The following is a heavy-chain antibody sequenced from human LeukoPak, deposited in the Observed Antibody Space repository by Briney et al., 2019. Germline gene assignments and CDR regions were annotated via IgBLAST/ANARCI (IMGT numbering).Heavy chain of an antibody. CDR3: ARDPDLSGYSLFDY. J-gene: IGHJ4*02. CDR1: GFTSSSYW. V-gene: IGHV3-74*01. D-gene: IGHD3-22*01. Sequence: GGSLRLSCAASGFTSSSYWMHWVRQAPGKGLVWVSRISSDGSSTSYADSVKGRFTISRDNAKNTLYLQMNSLRAEDTAVYYCARDPDLSGYSLFDYWGQGTLVTVSS. CDR2: ISSDGSST.